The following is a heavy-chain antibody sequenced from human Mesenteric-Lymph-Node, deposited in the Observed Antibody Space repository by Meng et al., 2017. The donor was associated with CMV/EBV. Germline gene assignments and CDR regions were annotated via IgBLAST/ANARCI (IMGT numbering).Heavy chain of an antibody. CDR2: IYSGDDST. D-gene: IGHD3-3*01. Sequence: GESLKISCAASGFSFSSYAMNWVRQAPGKGMEWVSVIYSGDDSTYYADSVKGRFTVSRDNSKNTLSLQMNSLRGEDTAVYYCAKEGVHDFWSDSYYAMDVWGQGTTVTVSS. V-gene: IGHV3-23*03. CDR1: GFSFSSYA. CDR3: AKEGVHDFWSDSYYAMDV. J-gene: IGHJ6*02.